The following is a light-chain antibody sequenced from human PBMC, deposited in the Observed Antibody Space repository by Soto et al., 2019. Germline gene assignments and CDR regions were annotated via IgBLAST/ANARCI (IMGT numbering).Light chain of an antibody. J-gene: IGKJ4*01. Sequence: EIVLAQSPATLSLSPGDGATLSCRASQSVDNYLIWYQQRPGQAPRLLIYDASKRATGVPARFSGSGSGTDFTLTIRRLEPEDFAVYYCQQRSNRPTFGGGTKVDIX. CDR1: QSVDNY. CDR3: QQRSNRPT. CDR2: DAS. V-gene: IGKV3-11*01.